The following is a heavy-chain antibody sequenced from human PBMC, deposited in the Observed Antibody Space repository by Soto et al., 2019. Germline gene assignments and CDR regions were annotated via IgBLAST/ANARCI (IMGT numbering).Heavy chain of an antibody. CDR1: GGSIRRYY. V-gene: IGHV4-59*12. Sequence: SETLSLTCSVSGGSIRRYYWSWIRQPPGKGLEWIGYISYSGSTNYNPSLKSRVTISVDTSKNQFSLKLSSVTAADTAVYYCASHDFWDRPFDYWGQGTLVTVSS. J-gene: IGHJ4*02. D-gene: IGHD3-3*01. CDR3: ASHDFWDRPFDY. CDR2: ISYSGST.